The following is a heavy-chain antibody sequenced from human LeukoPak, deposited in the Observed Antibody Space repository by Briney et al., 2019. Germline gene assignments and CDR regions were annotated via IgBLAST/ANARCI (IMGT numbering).Heavy chain of an antibody. D-gene: IGHD2-15*01. CDR2: INHSGST. Sequence: PSETLSLTRALCLGSFSGYYWSCIRPPPGKGLEWVGEINHSGSTKHNPPLKSRVTISVDKSKHQLPLKWRSVTAEPRARVCFAGGLVGYCSGGSCDPSDYRGQGTLVTVSS. CDR1: LGSFSGYY. CDR3: AGGLVGYCSGGSCDPSDY. V-gene: IGHV4-34*01. J-gene: IGHJ4*02.